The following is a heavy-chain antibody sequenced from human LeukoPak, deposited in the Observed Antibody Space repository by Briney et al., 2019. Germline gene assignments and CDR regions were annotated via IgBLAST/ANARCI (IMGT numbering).Heavy chain of an antibody. V-gene: IGHV3-30-3*01. D-gene: IGHD2-8*01. Sequence: GGSLRLSCAASGFTFSSYAMHWVRQAPGKGLEWVAVISYDGSNKYYADSVKGRFTISRDNSKNTLYLQMNSLRAEDTAVYYCAKGVLGYPPSDAFDIRGQGTMVTVSS. J-gene: IGHJ3*02. CDR1: GFTFSSYA. CDR2: ISYDGSNK. CDR3: AKGVLGYPPSDAFDI.